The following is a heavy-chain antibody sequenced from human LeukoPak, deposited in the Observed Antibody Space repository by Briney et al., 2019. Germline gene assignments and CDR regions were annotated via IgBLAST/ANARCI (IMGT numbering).Heavy chain of an antibody. CDR2: ISGSGGTT. CDR1: GFTFSSYA. V-gene: IGHV3-23*01. CDR3: AKEAEYSSSHCFDY. J-gene: IGHJ4*02. D-gene: IGHD6-6*01. Sequence: GGSLRLSCAAPGFTFSSYAMSWVRQAPGKGLEWVSSISGSGGTTYYADSVKGRFTISRDNSKNTLYLQMNSLRAEDTAVYYCAKEAEYSSSHCFDYWGQGTLVTVSS.